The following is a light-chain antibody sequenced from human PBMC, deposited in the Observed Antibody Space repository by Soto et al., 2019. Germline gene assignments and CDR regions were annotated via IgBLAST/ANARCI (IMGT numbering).Light chain of an antibody. CDR1: QSISSY. CDR2: AAS. Sequence: DIQMTQSPSSLSASVGERVTNTCRANQSISSYLNWYQQKPGKAPKLLIYAASSLQSGVPSRFSGSGSGTDFTLTISSLQPEDFATYYCQQSYSTPQLTFGGGTKVDIK. V-gene: IGKV1-39*01. CDR3: QQSYSTPQLT. J-gene: IGKJ4*01.